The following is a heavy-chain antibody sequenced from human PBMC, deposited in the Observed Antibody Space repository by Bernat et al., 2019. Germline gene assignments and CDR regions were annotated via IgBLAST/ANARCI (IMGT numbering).Heavy chain of an antibody. CDR3: ARAWYSSSWQDYYYYYYGMDV. CDR1: GFTFSSYS. J-gene: IGHJ6*02. CDR2: ISSSSSTI. D-gene: IGHD6-13*01. Sequence: EVQLVESGGGLVQPGGSLRLSCAASGFTFSSYSMNWVRQAPGKGLEWVSYISSSSSTIYYADSVKGRFTISRDNAKNSLYLQMNSLRDEDTAVYYCARAWYSSSWQDYYYYYYGMDVWGQGTTVTVSS. V-gene: IGHV3-48*02.